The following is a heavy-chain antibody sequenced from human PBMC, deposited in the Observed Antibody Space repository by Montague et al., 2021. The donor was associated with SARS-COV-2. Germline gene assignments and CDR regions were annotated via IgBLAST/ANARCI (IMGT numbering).Heavy chain of an antibody. CDR3: ARTHYDILPGYYYDMDV. J-gene: IGHJ6*02. D-gene: IGHD3-9*01. CDR1: GFSLSTSGMC. CDR2: IDWDDDK. Sequence: PALVKPTQTLTLTCTFSGFSLSTSGMCVSWIRQPPGEALEWLARIDWDDDKYYSTSLKTRLTISKDTSKNQVVLTMTNMDPVDTATYYCARTHYDILPGYYYDMDVWGQGTTVTVSS. V-gene: IGHV2-70*11.